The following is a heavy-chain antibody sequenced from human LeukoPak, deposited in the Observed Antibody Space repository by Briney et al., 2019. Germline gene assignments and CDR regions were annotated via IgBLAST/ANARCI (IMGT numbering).Heavy chain of an antibody. CDR3: ATGLAISSWPSLDY. V-gene: IGHV1-24*01. J-gene: IGHJ4*02. Sequence: ASVKVSCKVSGYTLTELSMHWVRQAPGKGLEWMGGFDPEDGETIYAQKFQGRVTMTEDTSTDTAYMELSSLRSEDTAVYYCATGLAISSWPSLDYWGQGTLVTVSS. CDR2: FDPEDGET. D-gene: IGHD6-13*01. CDR1: GYTLTELS.